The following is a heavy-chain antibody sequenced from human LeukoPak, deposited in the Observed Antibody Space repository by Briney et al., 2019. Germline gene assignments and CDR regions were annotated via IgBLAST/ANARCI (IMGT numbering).Heavy chain of an antibody. CDR1: GYTLTELS. V-gene: IGHV1-18*01. CDR3: ARRLATGTSDY. J-gene: IGHJ4*02. Sequence: GASVKVSCKVSGYTLTELSMHWVRQAPGQGLEWMGWISAYNGNTNYAQKLQGRVTMTTDTSTSTAYMELRSLRSDDTAVYYCARRLATGTSDYWGQGTLVTVSS. CDR2: ISAYNGNT. D-gene: IGHD1-7*01.